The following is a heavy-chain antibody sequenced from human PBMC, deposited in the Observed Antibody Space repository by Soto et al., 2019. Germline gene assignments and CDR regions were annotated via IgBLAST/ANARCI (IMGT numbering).Heavy chain of an antibody. J-gene: IGHJ4*02. CDR2: VYYSGGT. Sequence: PSETLSVTCSVFGGSISSGGYYWSWIRQLPGKGLEWIGYVYYSGGTHYNPSLQSRVTVSVDTSRNQFSLKLTSVTAADTAVYYCARDSAWYYFDSWGRGTLFTVSS. CDR1: GGSISSGGYY. V-gene: IGHV4-31*03. CDR3: ARDSAWYYFDS. D-gene: IGHD6-19*01.